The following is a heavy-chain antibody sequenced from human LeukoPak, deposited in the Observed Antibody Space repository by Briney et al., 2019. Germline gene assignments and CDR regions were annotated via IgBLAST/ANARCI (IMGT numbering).Heavy chain of an antibody. J-gene: IGHJ4*02. Sequence: PGGSLRLSCAASGFTFSSYAMSWVRQAPGKGLEWVSAISGSGGSTYYADSVKGRFTISRDNSKNTLYLQMNSLRAEDTAVYYCARDYGYSGFDYSLGYWGQGTLVTVSS. V-gene: IGHV3-23*01. D-gene: IGHD5-12*01. CDR2: ISGSGGST. CDR1: GFTFSSYA. CDR3: ARDYGYSGFDYSLGY.